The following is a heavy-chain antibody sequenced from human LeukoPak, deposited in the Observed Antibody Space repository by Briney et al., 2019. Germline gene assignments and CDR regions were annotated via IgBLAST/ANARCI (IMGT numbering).Heavy chain of an antibody. CDR2: ISYDGSNK. D-gene: IGHD2-15*01. Sequence: PGGSLRLSCAASGFTFSSYAMHWVRQAPGKGLEWVAVISYDGSNKYYADSVKGRFTISREHSKNTLYLQMNSLSAEDTAVYYCASPLPGYWGQGTLVTVSS. V-gene: IGHV3-30-3*01. J-gene: IGHJ1*01. CDR3: ASPLPGY. CDR1: GFTFSSYA.